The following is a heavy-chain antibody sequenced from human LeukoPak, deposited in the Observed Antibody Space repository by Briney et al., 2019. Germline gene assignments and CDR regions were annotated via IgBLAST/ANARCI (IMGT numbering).Heavy chain of an antibody. CDR1: GFSFGSFT. J-gene: IGHJ6*02. D-gene: IGHD6-19*01. CDR3: ARAPSGWHATDV. CDR2: VHIDGSST. V-gene: IGHV3-74*01. Sequence: PGGSLRLSCAASGFSFGSFTMSWVRQAPGKGLMWVSRVHIDGSSTTYADSVKGRFTISRDDAKNTLYLQMNSLRAEDTAVYYCARAPSGWHATDVWGQGTTVTVSS.